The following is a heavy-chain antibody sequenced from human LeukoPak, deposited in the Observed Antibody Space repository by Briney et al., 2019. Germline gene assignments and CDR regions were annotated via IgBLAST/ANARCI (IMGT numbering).Heavy chain of an antibody. V-gene: IGHV3-48*03. CDR1: GFIFSSYE. J-gene: IGHJ4*02. D-gene: IGHD1-1*01. CDR3: ARKLTGTTFFDY. CDR2: IDSSGSSI. Sequence: GGSLRLSCAASGFIFSSYEMNWVRQAPGKGLEWVSCIDSSGSSIYADSVKGRFTISRDNAKNYLQMNSLRAEDTAVYYCARKLTGTTFFDYWGQGTLVTVSS.